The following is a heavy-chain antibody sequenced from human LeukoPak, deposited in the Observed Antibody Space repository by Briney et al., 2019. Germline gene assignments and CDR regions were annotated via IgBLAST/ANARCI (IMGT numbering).Heavy chain of an antibody. CDR2: INPNSGDT. CDR1: GYTFTGYY. CDR3: AGVPDLHAEYFSN. Sequence: GASVKVSCKAAGYTFTGYYWHWVRQAPGQGLEWMGRINPNSGDTNSAQKFQGRVTMTRDTSISTAYMELSSLRSDDTAVYYCAGVPDLHAEYFSNWGQGTLVTVSS. V-gene: IGHV1-2*06. J-gene: IGHJ1*01.